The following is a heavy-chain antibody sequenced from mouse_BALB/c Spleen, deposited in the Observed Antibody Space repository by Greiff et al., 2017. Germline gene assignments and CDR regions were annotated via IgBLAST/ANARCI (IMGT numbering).Heavy chain of an antibody. CDR3: AREGIYGTPVDY. V-gene: IGHV5-6-5*01. D-gene: IGHD1-1*01. CDR2: ISSGGST. J-gene: IGHJ4*01. Sequence: EVKLVESGGGLVKPGGSLKLSCAASGFTFSSYAMSWVRQTPEKRLEWVASISSGGSTYYPDSVKGRFTISSDNAKNILYLQMRSRRSEDTDMYYCAREGIYGTPVDYWGQGTSVTVSS. CDR1: GFTFSSYA.